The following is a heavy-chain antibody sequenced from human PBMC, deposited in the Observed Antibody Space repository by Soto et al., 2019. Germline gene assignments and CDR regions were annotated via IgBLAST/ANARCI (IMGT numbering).Heavy chain of an antibody. CDR1: GFTFSDYW. CDR3: ARRYFDH. Sequence: EVQLVESGGGLVQPGGSLRLSCAASGFTFSDYWMSWVRQAPGKGLEWVANIKQDGSEKYYVDSVKGRFTISRDNAKNSLYLQMNSLRAEDTAVYYCARRYFDHWGQGTLVTVSS. CDR2: IKQDGSEK. V-gene: IGHV3-7*02. J-gene: IGHJ4*02.